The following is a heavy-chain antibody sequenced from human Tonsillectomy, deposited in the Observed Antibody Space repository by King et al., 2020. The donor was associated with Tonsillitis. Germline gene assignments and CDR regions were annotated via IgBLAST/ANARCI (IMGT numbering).Heavy chain of an antibody. V-gene: IGHV1-46*02. CDR1: GYALKSYY. Sequence: QLVQSGAEAKKPEASVKVSCKASGYALKSYYIHWVRQAPGQGLEWMGMITPSSGSTIYAQKFQGRFTMTRDTSTSTVWMELSSLGSEDTVVYYCARSRGNYYMDV. CDR2: ITPSSGST. CDR3: ARSRGNYYMDV. D-gene: IGHD3-10*01. J-gene: IGHJ6*03.